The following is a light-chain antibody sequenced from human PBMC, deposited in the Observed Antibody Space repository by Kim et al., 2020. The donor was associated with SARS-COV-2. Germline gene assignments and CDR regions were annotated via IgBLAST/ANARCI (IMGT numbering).Light chain of an antibody. CDR1: QDISHS. CDR3: QQYRNLPYT. J-gene: IGKJ2*01. CDR2: DVS. V-gene: IGKV1-33*01. Sequence: DVQMTQSPSSLSASVGDRVTITCQASQDISHSLNWYQQKPGKAPNLLIYDVSNLKTGVPSRFRGSGSGTDFTFTISGLQPEDIATYFCQQYRNLPYTFGQGTKVDIK.